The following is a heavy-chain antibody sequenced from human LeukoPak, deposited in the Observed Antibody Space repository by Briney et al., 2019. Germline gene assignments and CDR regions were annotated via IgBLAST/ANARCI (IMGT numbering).Heavy chain of an antibody. CDR2: TSYDVSDK. D-gene: IGHD1-20*01. CDR3: AKDRGSGYNWNDVLDY. J-gene: IGHJ4*02. CDR1: GFTFTSYG. V-gene: IGHV3-30*18. Sequence: PGRSLRLSCAASGFTFTSYGMHWVRQAPGKGLEWVAVTSYDVSDKYYVDSVKGRFTISRDTSKNTLYLQMNSLRAEDTAVYYCAKDRGSGYNWNDVLDYWGQGTLVTVSS.